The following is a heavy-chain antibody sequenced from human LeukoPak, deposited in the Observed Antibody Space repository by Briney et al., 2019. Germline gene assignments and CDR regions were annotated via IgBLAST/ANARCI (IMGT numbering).Heavy chain of an antibody. CDR1: GFTFSSYG. D-gene: IGHD4-17*01. Sequence: PGGSLRLSCAASGFTFSSYGMHWVRQAPGKGLEWVAFIRYDGSNKYYADSVKGRFTISRDNSKNTLYLQMNSLRAEDTAVYYCAKDYGDYYYFDYWGQGTLVTVSS. V-gene: IGHV3-30*02. J-gene: IGHJ4*02. CDR2: IRYDGSNK. CDR3: AKDYGDYYYFDY.